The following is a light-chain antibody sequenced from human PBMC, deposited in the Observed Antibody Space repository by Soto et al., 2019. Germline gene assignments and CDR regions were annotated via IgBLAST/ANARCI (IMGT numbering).Light chain of an antibody. CDR2: EVS. V-gene: IGLV2-14*01. J-gene: IGLJ2*01. CDR1: SSDVGGYNY. CDR3: SSYTSSSTPHVV. Sequence: QSALTQPASVSGSPGQSITISCTGTSSDVGGYNYVSWYQQHPGKAPKLMIYEVSNRPSGVSNRFSGSKSGSTASLTISGLQAEDEADYYCSSYTSSSTPHVVFGGGTKVTVL.